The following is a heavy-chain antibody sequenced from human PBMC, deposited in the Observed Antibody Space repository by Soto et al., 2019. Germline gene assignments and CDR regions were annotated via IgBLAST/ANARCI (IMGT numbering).Heavy chain of an antibody. D-gene: IGHD2-8*01. Sequence: QVQLVQSGAEVKKPGSSVKVSCKASGGTFSSYAISWVRQAPGQGLEWMGGIIPIFGTANYAQKFQGRVTITADKSTSTAYMELSSLRSEDTVVYYCARERSIVLMVYAISPYGMDVWGQGTTVTVSS. CDR3: ARERSIVLMVYAISPYGMDV. V-gene: IGHV1-69*06. CDR1: GGTFSSYA. J-gene: IGHJ6*02. CDR2: IIPIFGTA.